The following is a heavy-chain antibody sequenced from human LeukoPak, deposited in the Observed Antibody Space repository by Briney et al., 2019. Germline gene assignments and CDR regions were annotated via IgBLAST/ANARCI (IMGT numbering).Heavy chain of an antibody. V-gene: IGHV3-13*03. D-gene: IGHD3-22*01. Sequence: GGSLRLSCAACGFTFSTDAMHWVRQGNGEGLESVSPTGHTADRYYPDSLKGQFTISREKVKSSLSLQMNSLRAGDTAVYSFYYDGSGLLYFDYWGQGTLVTVSP. J-gene: IGHJ4*02. CDR2: TGHTADR. CDR3: YYDGSGLLYFDY. CDR1: GFTFSTDA.